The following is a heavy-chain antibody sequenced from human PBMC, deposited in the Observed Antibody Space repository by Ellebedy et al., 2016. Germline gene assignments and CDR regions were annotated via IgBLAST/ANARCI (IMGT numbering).Heavy chain of an antibody. CDR3: ARAPVAAANYYYYGMDV. D-gene: IGHD2-2*01. Sequence: GESLKISXAASGFTFSSHAMNWVRQVPGTGLEWVSTISGSGGNTYYAGSVKGRFTISRDNSKNTLYLQMNSLSAEDTAVYYCARAPVAAANYYYYGMDVWGQGTRVTVSS. J-gene: IGHJ6*02. V-gene: IGHV3-23*01. CDR2: ISGSGGNT. CDR1: GFTFSSHA.